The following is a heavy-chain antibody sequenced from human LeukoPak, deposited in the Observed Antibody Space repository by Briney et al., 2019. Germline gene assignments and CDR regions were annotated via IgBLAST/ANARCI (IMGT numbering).Heavy chain of an antibody. Sequence: GGSLRLSCAASGFTVGTNYMSWVRQAPGKGLEWVSLIYSGSSTYYANSVKGRFTISRDNSKNTVYLQMNSLRAEDTAVYYCARAPYGNYHYYYMDVWGKGTTVTVSS. CDR3: ARAPYGNYHYYYMDV. CDR1: GFTVGTNY. J-gene: IGHJ6*03. CDR2: IYSGSST. V-gene: IGHV3-53*01. D-gene: IGHD3-10*01.